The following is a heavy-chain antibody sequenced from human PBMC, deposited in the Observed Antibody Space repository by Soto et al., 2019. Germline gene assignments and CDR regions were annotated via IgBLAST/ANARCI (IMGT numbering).Heavy chain of an antibody. J-gene: IGHJ5*02. D-gene: IGHD2-2*01. CDR3: AREGYCSSTSCYVPFAANWFVR. V-gene: IGHV3-48*01. Sequence: PGGSLRLSCAASGFTFSSYSMNWVRQAPGKGQEWVSYISSSSSTIYYADSVKGRFTISRDNAKNSLYLQMNSLRAEDTAVYYCAREGYCSSTSCYVPFAANWFVRWGQGTRVTVSS. CDR2: ISSSSSTI. CDR1: GFTFSSYS.